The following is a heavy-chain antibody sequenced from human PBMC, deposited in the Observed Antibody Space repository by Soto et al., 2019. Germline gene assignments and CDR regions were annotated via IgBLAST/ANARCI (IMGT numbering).Heavy chain of an antibody. V-gene: IGHV3-30-3*01. J-gene: IGHJ4*02. CDR2: ISYDGSNK. CDR1: GFTFSSYA. D-gene: IGHD7-27*01. CDR3: ARDPGNWGPLDY. Sequence: PGGSLRLSCAASGFTFSSYAMHWVRQAPGKGLEWVAVISYDGSNKYYADSVKGRFTISRDNSKNTLYLQMNSLRAEDTAVYYCARDPGNWGPLDYWGQGTLVTVSS.